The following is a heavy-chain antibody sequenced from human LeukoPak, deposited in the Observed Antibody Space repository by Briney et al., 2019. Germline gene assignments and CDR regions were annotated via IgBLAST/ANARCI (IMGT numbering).Heavy chain of an antibody. CDR1: GGSISSYY. Sequence: SETLSLTCTVSGGSISSYYWSWIRQPPGKGLEWIGYIYYSGSTNYNPSLKSRVTISVDTSKNQFSLELSSVTAADTAVYYCASVPSESNYYNWFDPWGQGTLVTVSS. CDR3: ASVPSESNYYNWFDP. CDR2: IYYSGST. D-gene: IGHD4-4*01. J-gene: IGHJ5*02. V-gene: IGHV4-59*01.